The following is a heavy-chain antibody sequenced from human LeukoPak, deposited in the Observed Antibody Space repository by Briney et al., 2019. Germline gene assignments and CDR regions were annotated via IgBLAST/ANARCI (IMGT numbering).Heavy chain of an antibody. Sequence: GGSLRLSCSASGFFFSIYTMYWVRQAPGKGPEYVSTISGSGNGGSIYYADSVKGRFTISRDDSKSIVYLQMNGLRSEDTAVYYCVKDFGRVRGTPDSWGQGTLVTVSS. CDR1: GFFFSIYT. V-gene: IGHV3-64D*06. CDR2: ISGSGNGGSI. J-gene: IGHJ4*02. CDR3: VKDFGRVRGTPDS. D-gene: IGHD2/OR15-2a*01.